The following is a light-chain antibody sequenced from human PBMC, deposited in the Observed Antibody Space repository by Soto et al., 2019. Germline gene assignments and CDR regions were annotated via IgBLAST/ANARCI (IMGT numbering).Light chain of an antibody. CDR3: QQRSNWIT. Sequence: EIGLTQSPATLSCSPGERASLSGRASQSVSSYLAWYQQKPGQAPRLLIYDASNRATGIPVRFSGSGSGTDFTLTISSLEPEDFAVYYCQQRSNWITFGQGTRLEIK. J-gene: IGKJ5*01. V-gene: IGKV3-11*01. CDR2: DAS. CDR1: QSVSSY.